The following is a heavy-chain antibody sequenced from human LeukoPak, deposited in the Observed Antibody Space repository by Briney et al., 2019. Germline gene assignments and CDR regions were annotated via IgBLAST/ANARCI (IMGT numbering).Heavy chain of an antibody. V-gene: IGHV3-53*01. Sequence: PGGSLRLSCAASGFTVSSRYMIWVRQASGKGLEWVSVIYDAGDAHYADSVKGRFTISRDNSKSTLYLQMNSLRAEDTAVYYCARAPGPLRYWGQGTLVTVSS. CDR1: GFTVSSRY. D-gene: IGHD2-21*02. CDR3: ARAPGPLRY. CDR2: IYDAGDA. J-gene: IGHJ4*02.